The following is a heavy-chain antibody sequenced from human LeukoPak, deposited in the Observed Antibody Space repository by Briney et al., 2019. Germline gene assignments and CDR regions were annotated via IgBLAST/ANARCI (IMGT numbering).Heavy chain of an antibody. CDR1: GFTFSSYG. CDR3: AKSGYYYDSSGYFDY. J-gene: IGHJ4*02. Sequence: PGRSLRLSCAASGFTFSSYGMHWVRQAPGKGLEWVAVIWYDGSNKYYADSVKGRFTVSRDNSKNTVYLQMNSLRAEDTAVYYCAKSGYYYDSSGYFDYWGQGTLVTVSS. V-gene: IGHV3-33*06. CDR2: IWYDGSNK. D-gene: IGHD3-22*01.